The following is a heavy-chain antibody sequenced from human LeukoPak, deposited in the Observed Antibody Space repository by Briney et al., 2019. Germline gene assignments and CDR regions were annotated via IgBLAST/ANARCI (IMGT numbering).Heavy chain of an antibody. CDR1: GFTFSTYA. J-gene: IGHJ4*02. Sequence: GGSLRLSCAASGFTFSTYAMGWVRQAPGKGLEWVSGISGRGSSTYYSDSVKGRFTISRDNSRNTLSLQMTSLRAEDTAVYYCAKDSRGWRWVAEFDYWGQGTLVTVSS. D-gene: IGHD2-15*01. CDR3: AKDSRGWRWVAEFDY. CDR2: ISGRGSST. V-gene: IGHV3-23*01.